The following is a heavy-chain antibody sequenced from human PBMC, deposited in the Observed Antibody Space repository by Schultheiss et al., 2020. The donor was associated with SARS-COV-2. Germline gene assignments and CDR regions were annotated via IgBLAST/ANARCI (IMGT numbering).Heavy chain of an antibody. D-gene: IGHD3-16*01. Sequence: ASVKVSCKASGYTFTSYGISWVRQAPGQGLEWMGWISAYNGNTNYAQKFQGRVTMTRDTSISTAYMELSRLRSDDTAVYYCASPGGDDVFDYWGQGTLVTVSS. CDR1: GYTFTSYG. CDR2: ISAYNGNT. V-gene: IGHV1-18*01. CDR3: ASPGGDDVFDY. J-gene: IGHJ4*02.